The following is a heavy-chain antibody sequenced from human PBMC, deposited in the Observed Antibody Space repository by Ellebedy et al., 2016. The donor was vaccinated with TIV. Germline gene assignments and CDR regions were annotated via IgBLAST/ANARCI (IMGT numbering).Heavy chain of an antibody. CDR3: ARTSSRRVVPGAFYFDS. Sequence: SETLSLTXTVSGVSISSGGYYWSWIRQHPGKGLEWIGYIYYSGSTYYNPSLKSRVTLSVDTSKNHFSLRLRSVTAADTAVYSCARTSSRRVVPGAFYFDSWGQGTLVTVSS. V-gene: IGHV4-31*02. CDR1: GVSISSGGYY. CDR2: IYYSGST. D-gene: IGHD2-2*01. J-gene: IGHJ4*02.